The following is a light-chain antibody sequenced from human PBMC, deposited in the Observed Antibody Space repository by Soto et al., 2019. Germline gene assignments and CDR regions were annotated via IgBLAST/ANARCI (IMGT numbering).Light chain of an antibody. J-gene: IGKJ2*01. CDR3: QQYQTFSPYT. CDR1: QDITIW. Sequence: IQMTQSPSTLSASVGDRVTITCRASQDITIWLAWYQQKPGKAPKVLIYDASTLQSGVPSRFIGSGSGTEFTLTISSVQPDDFASYYCQQYQTFSPYTFGQGTQLEIK. V-gene: IGKV1-5*01. CDR2: DAS.